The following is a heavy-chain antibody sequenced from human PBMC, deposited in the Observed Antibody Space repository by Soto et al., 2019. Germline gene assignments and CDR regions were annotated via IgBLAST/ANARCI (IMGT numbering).Heavy chain of an antibody. CDR3: ARGPYYDSRGYYHGEFDY. D-gene: IGHD3-22*01. J-gene: IGHJ4*02. CDR1: GYTFTSYG. CDR2: ISAYNGNT. V-gene: IGHV1-18*04. Sequence: ASVKVSCKASGYTFTSYGISWVRQAPGQGLEWMGWISAYNGNTNYAQKLQGRVTMTTDTSTSTAYMELRSLRSDDTAVYYCARGPYYDSRGYYHGEFDYWGQGTLVTVSS.